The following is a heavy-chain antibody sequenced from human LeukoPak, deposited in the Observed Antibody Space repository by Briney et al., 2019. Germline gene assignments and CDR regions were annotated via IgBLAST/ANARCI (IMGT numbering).Heavy chain of an antibody. CDR3: VRDEYDSSGYYEF. Sequence: ASMKVSCKASGYTLTNYYIHWVRQAPGQGLEWMGWMNPNSGARTYAQKFQGRVTLTRDTSINTAYMELSRLTSDDTAVYYCVRDEYDSSGYYEFWGQGALVTVSS. D-gene: IGHD3-22*01. J-gene: IGHJ4*02. CDR1: GYTLTNYY. V-gene: IGHV1-2*02. CDR2: MNPNSGAR.